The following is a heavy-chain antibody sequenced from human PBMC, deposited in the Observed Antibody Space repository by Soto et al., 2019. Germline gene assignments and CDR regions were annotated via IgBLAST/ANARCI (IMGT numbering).Heavy chain of an antibody. D-gene: IGHD5-12*01. CDR2: INAGNGNT. CDR3: ARETSISGYDSPFDY. CDR1: GYTFTSYA. Sequence: ASVKVSCKASGYTFTSYAMHWVRQAPGQRLEWMGWINAGNGNTKYSQKFQGRVTITRDTSASTAYMELSSLRSEDTAVYYCARETSISGYDSPFDYWGQGTLVTVSS. V-gene: IGHV1-3*01. J-gene: IGHJ4*02.